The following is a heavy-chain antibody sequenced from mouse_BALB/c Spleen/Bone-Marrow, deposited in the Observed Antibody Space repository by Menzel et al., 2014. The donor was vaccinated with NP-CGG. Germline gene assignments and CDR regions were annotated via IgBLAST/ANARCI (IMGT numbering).Heavy chain of an antibody. Sequence: EVHLVESGPELVKPGASVKVSCKASGYIFTTYNMYWMKQSHGKSLEWIGYIDPYNGDATYNQKFKGKATLTVDKSSSTAYLHLNSLTSEDSAVYYCAKGVVSDYWGQGTTLTVSS. J-gene: IGHJ2*01. CDR2: IDPYNGDA. CDR3: AKGVVSDY. CDR1: GYIFTTYN. V-gene: IGHV1S135*01. D-gene: IGHD1-1*01.